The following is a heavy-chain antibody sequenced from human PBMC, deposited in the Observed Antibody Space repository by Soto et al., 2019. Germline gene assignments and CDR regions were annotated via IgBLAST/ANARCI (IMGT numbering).Heavy chain of an antibody. CDR3: ARDHEQRSSGPAY. D-gene: IGHD6-19*01. CDR1: GLTFSSYG. Sequence: APVKVSCKASGLTFSSYGINWGRQAPGQGLEWMGWISAYNGNTNYAQKLQGRVTMTTDTSTSTAYMELRSLRSDDTAVYYCARDHEQRSSGPAYWGQGTLVTVSS. V-gene: IGHV1-18*01. CDR2: ISAYNGNT. J-gene: IGHJ4*02.